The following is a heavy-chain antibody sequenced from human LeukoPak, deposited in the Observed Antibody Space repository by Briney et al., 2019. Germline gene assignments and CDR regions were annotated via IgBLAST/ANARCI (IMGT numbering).Heavy chain of an antibody. J-gene: IGHJ4*02. Sequence: GGSLRLSCAASGFTFSSYAMSWVRQAPRKGLEWVSAISTSGGGTYYADSVKGRFTISRDNSKNTLYLQMNSLRAEDTAVYYCAKSTVSPNYYDSSGSFDYWGQGTLVTVSS. CDR1: GFTFSSYA. CDR2: ISTSGGGT. V-gene: IGHV3-23*01. D-gene: IGHD3-22*01. CDR3: AKSTVSPNYYDSSGSFDY.